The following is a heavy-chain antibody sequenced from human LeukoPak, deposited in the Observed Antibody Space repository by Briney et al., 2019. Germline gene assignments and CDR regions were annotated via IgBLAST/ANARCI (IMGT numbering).Heavy chain of an antibody. V-gene: IGHV3-48*02. CDR2: ISSDSSTI. D-gene: IGHD1-26*01. Sequence: RGSLRLSCAASGFTFSSHSLNWVRQAPEKGLEWVSFISSDSSTIFYADYVKGRFTISRDNGKNSLYLQMNSLRDEDTAVYYCAREPYSGSSRPLDFWGQGTLVTVSS. CDR3: AREPYSGSSRPLDF. J-gene: IGHJ4*02. CDR1: GFTFSSHS.